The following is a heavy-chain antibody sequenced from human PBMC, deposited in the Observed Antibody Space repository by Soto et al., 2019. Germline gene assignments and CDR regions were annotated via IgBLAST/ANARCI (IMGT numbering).Heavy chain of an antibody. D-gene: IGHD1-1*01. Sequence: EVQLVESGGGLVQPGGSLRLSCAASGLAFNTYWMHWVRQVPGKGLVWVSRIDTYGSTTTYADSVKGRFTISRDNAKNTVYLQMNSLRAEDTAFYYCATGTTDSRYYFDCWGQGILVTVSP. CDR1: GLAFNTYW. V-gene: IGHV3-74*01. CDR3: ATGTTDSRYYFDC. CDR2: IDTYGSTT. J-gene: IGHJ4*02.